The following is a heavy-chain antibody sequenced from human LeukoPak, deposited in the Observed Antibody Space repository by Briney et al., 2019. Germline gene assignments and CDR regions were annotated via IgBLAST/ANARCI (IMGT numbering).Heavy chain of an antibody. J-gene: IGHJ4*02. CDR1: GYTFTSYY. CDR2: INPSGGST. Sequence: ASVKVSCKASGYTFTSYYMHWVRQAPGQGLEWMGIINPSGGSTSCAQKFQGRVTMTRDTSTSTVYMELSSLRSEDTAVYYCAREEIAVAGLDYWGQGTLVTVSS. D-gene: IGHD6-19*01. CDR3: AREEIAVAGLDY. V-gene: IGHV1-46*01.